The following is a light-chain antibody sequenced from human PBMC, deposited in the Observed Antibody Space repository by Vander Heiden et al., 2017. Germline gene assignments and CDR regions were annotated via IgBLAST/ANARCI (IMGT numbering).Light chain of an antibody. CDR1: QGVTSRF. CDR2: RAS. CDR3: QQYGSSSWT. Sequence: EIALTQSPGTLSLSPGERATLSCRASQGVTSRFLAWYQQKSGQAPRLLIYRASSRATGVPDRFSGSGSGTDYTLTISRLEPEDFGVYYCQQYGSSSWTFGQGTNVEIK. J-gene: IGKJ1*01. V-gene: IGKV3-20*01.